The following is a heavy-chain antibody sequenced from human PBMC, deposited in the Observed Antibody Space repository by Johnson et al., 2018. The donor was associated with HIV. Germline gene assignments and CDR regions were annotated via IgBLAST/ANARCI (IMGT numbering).Heavy chain of an antibody. V-gene: IGHV3-33*06. J-gene: IGHJ3*02. Sequence: QEQLVESGGGVVQPGRSLRLSCAASGFTFSNYGMHWVRQAPGKGLEWVAVTWFDGINKYYSDSVKGRFTISRDNSKNTLYLQMNSLRAEATAVYYCAKVAVATAAGGVALDIWGPGTMVTVSS. CDR1: GFTFSNYG. CDR3: AKVAVATAAGGVALDI. D-gene: IGHD6-13*01. CDR2: TWFDGINK.